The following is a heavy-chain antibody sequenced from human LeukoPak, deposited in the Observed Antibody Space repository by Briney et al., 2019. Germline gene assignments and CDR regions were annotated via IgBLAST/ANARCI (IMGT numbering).Heavy chain of an antibody. V-gene: IGHV1-69*05. J-gene: IGHJ4*02. D-gene: IGHD3-22*01. CDR1: GGTFISYA. CDR3: ARARLYYYDSSGYHRDPYYFDY. Sequence: SVKVSCKASGGTFISYAISWVRQAPGQGLEWMGGIIPIFGTANYAQKFQGRVTITTDESTSTAYMELSSLRSEDTAVYYCARARLYYYDSSGYHRDPYYFDYWGQGTLVTVSS. CDR2: IIPIFGTA.